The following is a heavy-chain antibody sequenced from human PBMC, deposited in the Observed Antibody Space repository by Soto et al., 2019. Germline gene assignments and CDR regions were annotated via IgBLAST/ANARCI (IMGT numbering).Heavy chain of an antibody. CDR1: GFTFSSYG. CDR3: ARGLYGDPCEYFQY. J-gene: IGHJ1*01. Sequence: EVQLVESGGGLVQPGGSLRLSCAASGFTFSSYGMNWVRQAPGKGLEWVSYISSSSSNIYYADSVKGRFTISRDNAKNSLYLQMNSLRAEDTAVYYCARGLYGDPCEYFQYWGQGTLVTVSS. CDR2: ISSSSSNI. V-gene: IGHV3-48*01. D-gene: IGHD4-17*01.